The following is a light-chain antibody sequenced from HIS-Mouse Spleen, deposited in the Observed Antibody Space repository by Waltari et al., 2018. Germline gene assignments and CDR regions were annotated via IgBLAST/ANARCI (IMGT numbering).Light chain of an antibody. CDR3: CSYAGSSTFVVV. CDR1: SSDVGSYNL. Sequence: QSALTQPASVSGSPGQSITISCTGTSSDVGSYNLVSWYQQPPGKAPKLWIYGGSNRPSRVSNRFSGSKSGHTAYLTISGLKAEDEADYYCCSYAGSSTFVVVFGGGTTLTVL. J-gene: IGLJ2*01. CDR2: GGS. V-gene: IGLV2-23*03.